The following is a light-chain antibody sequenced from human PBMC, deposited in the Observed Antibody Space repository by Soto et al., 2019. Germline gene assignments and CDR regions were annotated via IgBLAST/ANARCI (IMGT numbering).Light chain of an antibody. CDR3: QQYSDSSGT. J-gene: IGKJ1*01. V-gene: IGKV3-20*01. CDR2: DAI. CDR1: QSVGSSY. Sequence: EIVLTQSPGTLSLSPGERATLSCRASQSVGSSYLAWYQQKPGQAPRVLIYDAINRATGIPARFSGSGSGTDFTLTISSLQPDDFATYYCQQYSDSSGTFGQGTKVDIK.